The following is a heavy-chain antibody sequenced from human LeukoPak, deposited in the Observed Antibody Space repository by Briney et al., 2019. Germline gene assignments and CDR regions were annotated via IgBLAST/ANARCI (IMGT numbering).Heavy chain of an antibody. Sequence: GGSLRLSCAASGFTFSSYAMSWVRQAPGKGLEWVSAISGSGGSTYYADSVKGRFTISRDNAKNSLYLQMNSLRAEDTAVYYCARVRYGSGSYYGIYFDYWGQGTLVTVSS. V-gene: IGHV3-23*01. CDR1: GFTFSSYA. CDR3: ARVRYGSGSYYGIYFDY. J-gene: IGHJ4*02. D-gene: IGHD3-10*01. CDR2: ISGSGGST.